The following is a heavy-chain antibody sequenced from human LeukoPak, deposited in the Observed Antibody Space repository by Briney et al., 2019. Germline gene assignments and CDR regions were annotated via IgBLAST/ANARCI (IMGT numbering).Heavy chain of an antibody. D-gene: IGHD3-22*01. CDR1: GYTFTSYA. Sequence: ASVKVSCKASGYTFTSYAMNWVRQAPGQGLEWMGWISAYNGNTNYAQKLQGRVTMTTDTSTSTAYMELRSLRSDDTAVYYCAIYDRPFDYWGQGTLVTVSS. V-gene: IGHV1-18*01. CDR3: AIYDRPFDY. CDR2: ISAYNGNT. J-gene: IGHJ4*02.